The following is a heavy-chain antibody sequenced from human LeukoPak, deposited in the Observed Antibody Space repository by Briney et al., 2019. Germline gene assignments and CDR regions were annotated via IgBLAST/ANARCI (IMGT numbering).Heavy chain of an antibody. V-gene: IGHV3-30*04. J-gene: IGHJ4*02. D-gene: IGHD2-15*01. Sequence: GGSLRLSCAASGFTFSSYAMHWVRQAPGKGLEWVAVISYDGSNKYYADSVKGRFTISRDNSKNTLYLQMNSLRAEDTAVYYCARADVVVVAATRGPLDYWGQETLVTVSS. CDR1: GFTFSSYA. CDR3: ARADVVVVAATRGPLDY. CDR2: ISYDGSNK.